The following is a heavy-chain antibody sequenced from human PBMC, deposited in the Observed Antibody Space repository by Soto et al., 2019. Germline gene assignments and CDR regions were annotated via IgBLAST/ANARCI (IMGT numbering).Heavy chain of an antibody. CDR3: AHHQRTTARQLGYFDY. CDR1: GFTFSSYA. D-gene: IGHD6-6*01. Sequence: EVQLLESGGGLVQPGGSLRLSCAASGFTFSSYAMSWVRQAPGKGLEWVSAVGGSGSSTYYADSVQGRFTISRDNSKNTLYLEMNRLRAEDTAVYYCAHHQRTTARQLGYFDYWGQGTLVTVSS. CDR2: VGGSGSST. V-gene: IGHV3-23*01. J-gene: IGHJ4*02.